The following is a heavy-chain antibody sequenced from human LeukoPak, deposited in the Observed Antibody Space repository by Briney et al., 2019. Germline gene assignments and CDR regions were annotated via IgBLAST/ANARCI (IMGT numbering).Heavy chain of an antibody. CDR2: IYYSGST. Sequence: SETLSLTCTVSGGSISNYYWSWIRQPPGKGLEWIGYIYYSGSTNYNPSLKSRVTISVDTSKNQFSLKPSSVTAADTAMYYCARRRAAADTHFDYWGQGTLVTVSS. CDR1: GGSISNYY. J-gene: IGHJ4*02. V-gene: IGHV4-59*08. D-gene: IGHD6-13*01. CDR3: ARRRAAADTHFDY.